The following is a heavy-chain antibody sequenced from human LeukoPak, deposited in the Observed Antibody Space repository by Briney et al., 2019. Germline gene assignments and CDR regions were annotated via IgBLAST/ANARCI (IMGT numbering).Heavy chain of an antibody. CDR1: GGSISSYY. D-gene: IGHD4-17*01. V-gene: IGHV4-59*01. CDR2: IYYSGST. Sequence: SETLSLTCTVSGGSISSYYWSWIRQPPGKGLEWIGYIYYSGSTNHNPSLKSRVTISVDTSKNQFSLKLSSVTAADTAVYYCARTLYGDRFDYWGQGTLVTVSS. CDR3: ARTLYGDRFDY. J-gene: IGHJ4*02.